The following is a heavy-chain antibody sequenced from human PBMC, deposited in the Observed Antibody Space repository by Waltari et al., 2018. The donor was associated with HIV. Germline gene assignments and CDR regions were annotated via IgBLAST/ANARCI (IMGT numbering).Heavy chain of an antibody. Sequence: QVQLVQSGAEVKKPGASVKVSCKASGYTFTSYGISWVRQAHGQGLEWMGWISADNGNTNYAPKLQSRVTMTTYSSTSTADIELRSLRSDDTALYYCARDRDYDSSGYYYVSDFDLYFDLWGRGTLVTVSS. CDR2: ISADNGNT. J-gene: IGHJ2*01. V-gene: IGHV1-18*01. CDR1: GYTFTSYG. CDR3: ARDRDYDSSGYYYVSDFDLYFDL. D-gene: IGHD3-22*01.